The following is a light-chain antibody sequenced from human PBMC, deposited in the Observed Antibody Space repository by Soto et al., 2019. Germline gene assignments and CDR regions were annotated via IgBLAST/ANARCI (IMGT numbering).Light chain of an antibody. V-gene: IGKV1-12*01. J-gene: IGKJ4*01. CDR3: LPSNNFPPLT. CDR1: QGISGW. CDR2: ATS. Sequence: MQMSQSPSSVSASVGDRVTITCRASQGISGWLAWYQQKPGKAPKLLIYATSTLQSGVPPRFSGSASGTDFTLTISSLQPEDFATYYCLPSNNFPPLTFGGGTKVEIK.